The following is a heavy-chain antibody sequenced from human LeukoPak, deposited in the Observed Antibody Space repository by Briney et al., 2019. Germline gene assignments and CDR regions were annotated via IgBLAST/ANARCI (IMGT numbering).Heavy chain of an antibody. CDR3: VRDSSSGWYGEDY. CDR1: GFTFDDYG. CDR2: INWNGGST. J-gene: IGHJ4*02. D-gene: IGHD6-19*01. Sequence: RAGGSLRLSCAASGFTFDDYGMSWVRQAPGKGLEWVSGINWNGGSTGYADSVKGRFTISRDNAKNSLYLQMNSLRAEDTALYYCVRDSSSGWYGEDYWGQGTLVTVSS. V-gene: IGHV3-20*04.